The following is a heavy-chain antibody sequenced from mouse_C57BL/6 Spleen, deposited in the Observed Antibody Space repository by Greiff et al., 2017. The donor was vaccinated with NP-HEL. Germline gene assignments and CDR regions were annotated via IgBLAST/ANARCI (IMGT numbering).Heavy chain of an antibody. V-gene: IGHV1-69*01. CDR2: IDPSDSYT. Sequence: QVQLQQSGAELVMPGASVKLSCKASGYTFTSYWMHWVKQRPGQGLEWIGEIDPSDSYTNYNQKFKGKSTLTVDKSSSTAYMQLSSLTSEDSAVYYCARGRGSSSYYFDYWGQGTTLTVSS. J-gene: IGHJ2*01. D-gene: IGHD1-1*01. CDR3: ARGRGSSSYYFDY. CDR1: GYTFTSYW.